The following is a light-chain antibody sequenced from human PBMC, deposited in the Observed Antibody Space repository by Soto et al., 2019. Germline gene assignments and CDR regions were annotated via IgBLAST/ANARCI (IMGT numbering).Light chain of an antibody. J-gene: IGLJ1*01. CDR1: SSDVGSYNL. CDR2: EGS. Sequence: QSVLTQPASVSGSPGQSITISCTGTSSDVGSYNLVSWYQQHPGKAPKLMIYEGSKRPSGVSNRFSGSKSGNTASLTVSGLQAEDEADYYCSSYAGTNTPYVFGTGTKVTVL. CDR3: SSYAGTNTPYV. V-gene: IGLV2-14*02.